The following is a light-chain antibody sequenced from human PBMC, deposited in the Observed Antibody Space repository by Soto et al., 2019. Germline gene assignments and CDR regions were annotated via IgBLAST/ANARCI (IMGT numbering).Light chain of an antibody. CDR3: AAWDDTLSARV. CDR2: SND. Sequence: QSVLAQPPSASGTPGQRVTISCSGSSSNIGRNDVTWYQQVPGTAPQCLIYSNDQRPSGVPDRISGSRSGTSASLAISGRQSGDEAEYYCAAWDDTLSARVFGGGTKVTVL. V-gene: IGLV1-44*01. CDR1: SSNIGRND. J-gene: IGLJ2*01.